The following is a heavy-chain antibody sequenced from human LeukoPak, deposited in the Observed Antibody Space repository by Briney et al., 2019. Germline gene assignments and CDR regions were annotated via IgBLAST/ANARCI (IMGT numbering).Heavy chain of an antibody. CDR3: ARAPVTSCRGAFCYPFDY. CDR2: TSSSDPGT. V-gene: IGHV3-23*01. Sequence: PGGSLRLSCAASGFPLSSYAMSWVRQAAGKGLEWVSATSSSDPGTYYADSVKGRFTISRDNSKNTLYLQMNSLRAEDTAVYYCARAPVTSCRGAFCYPFDYWGQGTLVTVSS. D-gene: IGHD2-15*01. CDR1: GFPLSSYA. J-gene: IGHJ4*02.